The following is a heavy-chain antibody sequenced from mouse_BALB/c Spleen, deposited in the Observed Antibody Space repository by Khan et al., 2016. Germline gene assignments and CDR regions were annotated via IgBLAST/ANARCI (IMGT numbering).Heavy chain of an antibody. D-gene: IGHD2-1*01. J-gene: IGHJ3*01. V-gene: IGHV3-2*02. CDR3: ARGWVNYRWFAY. Sequence: EVQLQESGPGLVKPSQSLSLTCTVTGYSITSDYAWNWIRQFPGNKLEWMGYISYSGSTSYNPSLKSRISITRDTSKNQFFLQLNSVTTEDTATXVWARGWVNYRWFAYWGQGTLVTVSA. CDR1: GYSITSDYA. CDR2: ISYSGST.